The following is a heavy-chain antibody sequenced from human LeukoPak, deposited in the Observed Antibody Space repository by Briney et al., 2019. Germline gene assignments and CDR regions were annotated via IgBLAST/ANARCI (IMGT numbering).Heavy chain of an antibody. CDR1: GFTFSSYS. D-gene: IGHD3-22*01. Sequence: GGSLRLSCAASGFTFSSYSMNWVRQAPGKGLEWVSYISSSSSTIYYADSVKGRFTISRDNAKNSLYLQMNSLRDEDTAVYYCASPYYYDSSGPSGHWGQGTLVTVSS. CDR3: ASPYYYDSSGPSGH. CDR2: ISSSSSTI. V-gene: IGHV3-48*02. J-gene: IGHJ4*02.